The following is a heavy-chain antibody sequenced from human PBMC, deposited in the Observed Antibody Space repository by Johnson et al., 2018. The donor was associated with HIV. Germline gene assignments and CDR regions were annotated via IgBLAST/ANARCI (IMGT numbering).Heavy chain of an antibody. CDR3: AREGGQWLVLVDAFDI. V-gene: IGHV3-13*01. Sequence: VQLVESGGGVVQPGRSLRLSCAASGFTFSSYDMHWVRQATGKGLEWVSAIGTAGDTYYPGSVKGRFTISRDNSKNTLYLQMNSLRAEDTAVYYCAREGGQWLVLVDAFDIWGQGTKVTVSS. D-gene: IGHD6-19*01. CDR1: GFTFSSYD. CDR2: IGTAGDT. J-gene: IGHJ3*02.